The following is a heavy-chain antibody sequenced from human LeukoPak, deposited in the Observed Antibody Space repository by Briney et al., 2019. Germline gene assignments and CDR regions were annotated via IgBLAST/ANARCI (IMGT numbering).Heavy chain of an antibody. CDR2: VNPHSGGT. CDR3: ARDRSSLYNGNYAF. J-gene: IGHJ4*02. V-gene: IGHV1-2*02. D-gene: IGHD5-12*01. Sequence: ASVKVSCKTSGYTFTDYYIHWVRQAPGQGLEFMGWVNPHSGGTSYAAKFRGRVTLTRDTSTTTSYKDLSGLTSDDTAVYYCARDRSSLYNGNYAFWGQGTLVTVSS. CDR1: GYTFTDYY.